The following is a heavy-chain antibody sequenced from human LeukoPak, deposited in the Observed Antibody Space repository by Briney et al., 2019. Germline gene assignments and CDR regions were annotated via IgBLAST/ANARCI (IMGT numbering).Heavy chain of an antibody. CDR1: GGSISSYY. V-gene: IGHV4-4*07. CDR3: ARLGGYSGCDHFDY. CDR2: IYTSGST. Sequence: PSETLSLTCTVSGGSISSYYWSWIRQPAGKGLEWIGRIYTSGSTNYNPSLKSRVTMSVDTSKNQFSLKLSSVTAADTAVYYCARLGGYSGCDHFDYWGQGTLVTVSS. D-gene: IGHD5-12*01. J-gene: IGHJ4*02.